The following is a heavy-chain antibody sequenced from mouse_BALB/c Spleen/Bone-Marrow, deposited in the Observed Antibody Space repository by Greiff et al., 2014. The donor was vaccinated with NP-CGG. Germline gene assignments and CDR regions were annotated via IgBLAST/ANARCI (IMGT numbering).Heavy chain of an antibody. J-gene: IGHJ3*01. CDR3: AKRGAYGNFWFAY. CDR1: GFTFSSYA. CDR2: ISSGGST. V-gene: IGHV5-6-5*01. Sequence: EVKVEESGGGLVKPGGSLKLSCAASGFTFSSYAMSWVRQTPEKRLEWVASISSGGSTCYPDSVKGRFTISRDNARNILYLQMSSLRSEDTAMYYCAKRGAYGNFWFAYWGQGTLVTVSA. D-gene: IGHD2-10*02.